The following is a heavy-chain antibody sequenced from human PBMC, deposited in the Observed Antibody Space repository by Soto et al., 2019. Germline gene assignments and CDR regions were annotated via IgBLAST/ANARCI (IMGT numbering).Heavy chain of an antibody. Sequence: QVQLVQSGAEVKKPGASVKVSCKASGYTFTTYGMSWVRQAPGQGLDWMGWISTYNGNTKYAERLQGRVTMNTVTTTSTAYMELRSLRSDDTAVYYCARGPTDYYDNSGDYFLDYWGQGTLVTVSS. D-gene: IGHD3-22*01. J-gene: IGHJ4*02. CDR3: ARGPTDYYDNSGDYFLDY. V-gene: IGHV1-18*01. CDR2: ISTYNGNT. CDR1: GYTFTTYG.